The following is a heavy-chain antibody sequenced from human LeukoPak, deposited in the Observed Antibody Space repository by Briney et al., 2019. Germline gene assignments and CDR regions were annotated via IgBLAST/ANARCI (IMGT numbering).Heavy chain of an antibody. D-gene: IGHD3-22*01. J-gene: IGHJ4*02. CDR1: GGTFSSYA. V-gene: IGHV1-69*04. CDR2: IIPIFGIA. Sequence: ASVKVSCKASGGTFSSYAISWERQAPGQGLEWMGRIIPIFGIANYAQKFQGRVTITADKSTSTAYMELSSLRSEDTAVYYCARDRGYPDSYYFDYWGQGTLVTVSS. CDR3: ARDRGYPDSYYFDY.